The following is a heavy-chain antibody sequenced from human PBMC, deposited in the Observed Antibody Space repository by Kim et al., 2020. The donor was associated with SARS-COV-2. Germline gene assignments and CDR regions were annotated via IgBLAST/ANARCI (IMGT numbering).Heavy chain of an antibody. Sequence: LKSRVTISVDTSKTQFSLKLGYVTAADTAVYYCARTPVRGIVVVAGDFDYWGQGTLVTVSS. V-gene: IGHV4-39*01. J-gene: IGHJ4*02. D-gene: IGHD2-15*01. CDR3: ARTPVRGIVVVAGDFDY.